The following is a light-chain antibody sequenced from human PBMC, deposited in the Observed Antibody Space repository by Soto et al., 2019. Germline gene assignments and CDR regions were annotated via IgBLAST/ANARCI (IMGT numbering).Light chain of an antibody. J-gene: IGLJ2*01. CDR2: EVS. CDR3: CSYARSVHVV. CDR1: SSDVGSYNL. V-gene: IGLV2-23*02. Sequence: QSVLTQPASVSGSPGQSTTISCTGTSSDVGSYNLVSWYQQHPGKAPKLMIYEVSQRPSGVSNRFSGSKSGNTASLTISGLQAEDEADYYCCSYARSVHVVFGGGTKVTVL.